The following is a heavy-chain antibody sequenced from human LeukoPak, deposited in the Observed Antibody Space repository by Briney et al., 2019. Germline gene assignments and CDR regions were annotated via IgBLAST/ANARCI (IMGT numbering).Heavy chain of an antibody. CDR1: GGTFSSYA. Sequence: ASVKVSCKASGGTFSSYAISWVRQAPGQGLEWMGRIIPILGIANYAQKFQGRVTITADKSTSTAYMELSSLRSEDTAVYYCARDNRIDPRAFDIWGQGTMVTVSS. CDR3: ARDNRIDPRAFDI. CDR2: IIPILGIA. J-gene: IGHJ3*02. V-gene: IGHV1-69*04.